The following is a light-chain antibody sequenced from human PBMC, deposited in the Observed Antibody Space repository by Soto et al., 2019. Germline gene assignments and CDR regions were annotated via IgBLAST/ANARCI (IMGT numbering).Light chain of an antibody. V-gene: IGKV1-33*01. CDR1: QDISNH. CDR2: DAS. CDR3: QQYYNLPIT. J-gene: IGKJ5*01. Sequence: DIQMTQSPSSLSASVGYRVTITCQASQDISNHLNWYQQKPGKAPKLLIYDASNLETGVPSRFSGSGSGTDFTVTISSLQPEDFATYSCQQYYNLPITFGQGTRLEIK.